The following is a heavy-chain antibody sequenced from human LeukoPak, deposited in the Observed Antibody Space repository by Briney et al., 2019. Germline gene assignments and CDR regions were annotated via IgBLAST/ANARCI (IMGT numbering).Heavy chain of an antibody. J-gene: IGHJ4*02. CDR1: GYTFKNYD. D-gene: IGHD5-24*01. Sequence: ASVKVSCKASGYTFKNYDINWVRQATGQGLEWMGWMNPNSGNTGFAQKFQDRVSMTRDTSINTAYMELTSLRSGDAAVYYCARATPGGLHGYSFDYWGQGTVVTVYS. V-gene: IGHV1-8*02. CDR3: ARATPGGLHGYSFDY. CDR2: MNPNSGNT.